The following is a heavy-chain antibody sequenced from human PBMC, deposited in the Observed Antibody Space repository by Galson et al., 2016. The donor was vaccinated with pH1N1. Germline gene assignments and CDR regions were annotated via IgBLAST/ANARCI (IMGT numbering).Heavy chain of an antibody. Sequence: SLRLSCAASGFSLSSFWMTWVRQAPEKGLEWVANINEDGSKIYYVDSVKGRFTISRDNAKSSLYLQMNSLRAEDTAVYHCARSIGNIGAHWGQGTLVTVSS. CDR1: GFSLSSFW. V-gene: IGHV3-7*01. J-gene: IGHJ4*02. CDR2: INEDGSKI. D-gene: IGHD5-12*01. CDR3: ARSIGNIGAH.